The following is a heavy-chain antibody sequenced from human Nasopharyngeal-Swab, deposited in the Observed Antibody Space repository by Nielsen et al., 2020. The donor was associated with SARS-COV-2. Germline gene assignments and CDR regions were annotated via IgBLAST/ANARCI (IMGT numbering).Heavy chain of an antibody. Sequence: WVRQAPGQGLEWMGWMNPKSGVTSYAQKFQGRVTMTRDTSISTAYMELSRLRPDDTAVYYCARDQYSGYDSSYYYYGMDVWGQGTTVTVSS. CDR2: MNPKSGVT. V-gene: IGHV1-2*02. J-gene: IGHJ6*02. CDR3: ARDQYSGYDSSYYYYGMDV. D-gene: IGHD5-12*01.